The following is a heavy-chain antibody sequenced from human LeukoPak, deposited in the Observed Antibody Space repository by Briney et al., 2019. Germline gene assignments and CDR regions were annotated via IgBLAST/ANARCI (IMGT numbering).Heavy chain of an antibody. Sequence: SQTLSLTCTVSGGSISSGDYYWIWIRQPPGKGLEWIGCIYYSGSTYYNPSLKSRVTISVDTSKNQFSLKLSSVTAADTAVYYCARDRMGAMVRGLGRHYFDYWGQGTLVTVSS. J-gene: IGHJ4*02. CDR2: IYYSGST. V-gene: IGHV4-30-4*01. D-gene: IGHD3-10*01. CDR1: GGSISSGDYY. CDR3: ARDRMGAMVRGLGRHYFDY.